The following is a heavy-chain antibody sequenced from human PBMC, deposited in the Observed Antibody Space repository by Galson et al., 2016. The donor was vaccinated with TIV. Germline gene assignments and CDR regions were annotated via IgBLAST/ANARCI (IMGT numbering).Heavy chain of an antibody. J-gene: IGHJ5*02. V-gene: IGHV5-10-1*01. CDR3: ARGVSTGSGWLDP. CDR2: IDPRDSYI. CDR1: GYSFTSYY. Sequence: QSGAEVKKPGESLRISCKGSGYSFTSYYIIWVRQMPGKGLEWMGRIDPRDSYINYSPSFQGHVTISSDKAISPAYLQWNSLKASDSAIYYCARGVSTGSGWLDPWGQGTPVTVSS. D-gene: IGHD5/OR15-5a*01.